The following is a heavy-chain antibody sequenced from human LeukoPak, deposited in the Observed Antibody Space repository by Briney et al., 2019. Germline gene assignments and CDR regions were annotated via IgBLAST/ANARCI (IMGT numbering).Heavy chain of an antibody. V-gene: IGHV3-9*01. CDR3: SKDTRDILTGYYNTAFDY. Sequence: GGSLRLSCAASGFTFDDYAMHWVRQAPGKGLEWVSGISWNSGTIGYADSVKGRFTISRDNGKKSLFLQMNSLRAEDTALYYCSKDTRDILTGYYNTAFDYWGQGTLVTVSS. CDR1: GFTFDDYA. CDR2: ISWNSGTI. J-gene: IGHJ4*02. D-gene: IGHD3-9*01.